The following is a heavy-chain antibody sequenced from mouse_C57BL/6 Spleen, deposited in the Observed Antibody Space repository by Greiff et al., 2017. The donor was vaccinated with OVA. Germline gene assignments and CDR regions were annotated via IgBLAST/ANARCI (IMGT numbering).Heavy chain of an antibody. CDR3: ARHEGGSYYGNLYAMDY. CDR1: GYTFTEYT. J-gene: IGHJ4*01. D-gene: IGHD2-1*01. CDR2: FYPGSGSI. V-gene: IGHV1-62-2*01. Sequence: VQLQESGAELVKPGASVKLSCKASGYTFTEYTIHWVKQRSGQGLEWIGWFYPGSGSIKYNEKFKDKATLTADKSSSTVYMELSRLTSEDSAVYFCARHEGGSYYGNLYAMDYWGQGTSVTVSS.